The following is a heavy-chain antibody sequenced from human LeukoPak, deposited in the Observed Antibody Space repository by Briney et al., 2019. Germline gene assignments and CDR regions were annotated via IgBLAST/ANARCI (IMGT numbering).Heavy chain of an antibody. CDR2: INHSGST. V-gene: IGHV4-34*01. J-gene: IGHJ5*02. CDR3: ATGPVTTKEWFDP. Sequence: SETLSLTCAVYGGSFSGYYWSWIRQPPGKGLEWIGEINHSGSTNYNPSLKSRVTISVDTSKNQFSLKLSSVTAADTAVYYCATGPVTTKEWFDPWGQGTLVTVSS. CDR1: GGSFSGYY. D-gene: IGHD1-14*01.